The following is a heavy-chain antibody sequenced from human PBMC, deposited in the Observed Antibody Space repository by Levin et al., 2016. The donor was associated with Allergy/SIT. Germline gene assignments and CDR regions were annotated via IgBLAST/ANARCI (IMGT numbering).Heavy chain of an antibody. CDR2: IYYSGST. J-gene: IGHJ4*02. D-gene: IGHD3-16*01. Sequence: SETLSLTCTVSGGSISSYYWSWIRQPPGKGLEWIGYIYYSGSTNYNPSLKSRVTISVDTSKNQFSLKLSSVTAADTAVYYCARNNRRDYVWGHRGYYFDYWGQGTLVTVSS. CDR1: GGSISSYY. V-gene: IGHV4-59*01. CDR3: ARNNRRDYVWGHRGYYFDY.